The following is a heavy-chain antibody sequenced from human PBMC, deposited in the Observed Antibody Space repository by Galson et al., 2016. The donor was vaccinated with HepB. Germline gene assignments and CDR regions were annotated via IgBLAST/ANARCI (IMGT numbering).Heavy chain of an antibody. V-gene: IGHV3-30*03. J-gene: IGHJ5*02. CDR3: VVSVYYR. CDR1: GFPFSAYG. Sequence: SLRLSCAASGFPFSAYGMSWVRQAPGKGLEWVSDISYDASSLHYADSVKGRFTVSRDNSGHMLYLQMNSLIPEDTAVYYCVVSVYYRWGRGTLVTVSS. D-gene: IGHD3-22*01. CDR2: ISYDASSL.